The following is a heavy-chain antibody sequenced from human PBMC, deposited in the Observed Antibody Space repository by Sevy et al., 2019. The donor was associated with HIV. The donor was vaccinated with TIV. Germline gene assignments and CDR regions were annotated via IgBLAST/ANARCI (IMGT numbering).Heavy chain of an antibody. Sequence: GGSLRLSCAASGFTFSSYWMHWVRQAPGKGLVWVSRINSDGSSTSYADSVKGRFTISRDNAKNTLYLQMNSLRAEDTALYYCAREGGSGSSYYYYYYGMDVWGQGTTVTVSS. D-gene: IGHD3-10*01. CDR3: AREGGSGSSYYYYYYGMDV. V-gene: IGHV3-74*01. J-gene: IGHJ6*02. CDR1: GFTFSSYW. CDR2: INSDGSST.